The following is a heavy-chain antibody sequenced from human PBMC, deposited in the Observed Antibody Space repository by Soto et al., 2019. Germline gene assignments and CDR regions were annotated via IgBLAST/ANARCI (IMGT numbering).Heavy chain of an antibody. CDR2: SSYDGSNN. V-gene: IGHV3-30-3*01. CDR3: ARVVVPTATYYYYGMDV. D-gene: IGHD2-2*01. J-gene: IGHJ6*02. CDR1: GFTFSSYA. Sequence: GSLILSCAASGFTFSSYAMHWVRQAPGKGLEWVAVSSYDGSNNYYGDSVKGRFTISRDNAKNTLYLQMNSLRAEDTAIYYCARVVVPTATYYYYGMDVWGQGTTVTVYS.